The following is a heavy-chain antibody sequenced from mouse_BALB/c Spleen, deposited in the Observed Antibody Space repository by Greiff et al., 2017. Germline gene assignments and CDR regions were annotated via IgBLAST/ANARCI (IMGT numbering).Heavy chain of an antibody. Sequence: EVQVVESGPELVKPGASVKIPCKASGYTFTDYNMDWVKQSHGKSLEWIGDINPNNGGTIYNQKFKGKATLTVDKSSSTAYMELRSLTSEDTAVYYCASQDSGYGSGYAYWGQGTLVTVSA. CDR1: GYTFTDYN. J-gene: IGHJ3*01. CDR3: ASQDSGYGSGYAY. CDR2: INPNNGGT. V-gene: IGHV1-18*01. D-gene: IGHD1-1*01.